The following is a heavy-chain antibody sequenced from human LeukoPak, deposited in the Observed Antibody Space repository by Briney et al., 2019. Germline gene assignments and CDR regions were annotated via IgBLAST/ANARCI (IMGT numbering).Heavy chain of an antibody. J-gene: IGHJ4*02. CDR1: GFTFSRYW. CDR2: INTDGRTI. Sequence: GGSLRLSCAASGFTFSRYWMHWVRQAPGKGLVWVSRINTDGRTITYADSVKGRFTISRDNAKNTLYLQMNSLRAEDTAVYYCAKAYYEWAIAAAGGYWGQGTLVTVSS. V-gene: IGHV3-74*01. D-gene: IGHD6-13*01. CDR3: AKAYYEWAIAAAGGY.